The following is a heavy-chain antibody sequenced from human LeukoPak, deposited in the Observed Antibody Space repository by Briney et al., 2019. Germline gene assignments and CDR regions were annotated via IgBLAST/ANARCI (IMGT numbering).Heavy chain of an antibody. CDR2: ISYDGSNK. CDR3: AKGYSSGWYKPIDY. V-gene: IGHV3-30*18. J-gene: IGHJ4*02. Sequence: GGSLRLSCAASGFTFSSYGMHWVCQAPGKGLEWVAVISYDGSNKYYADSVKGRFTISRDNSKNTLYLQMNSLRAEDTAVYYCAKGYSSGWYKPIDYWGQGTLVTVSS. CDR1: GFTFSSYG. D-gene: IGHD6-19*01.